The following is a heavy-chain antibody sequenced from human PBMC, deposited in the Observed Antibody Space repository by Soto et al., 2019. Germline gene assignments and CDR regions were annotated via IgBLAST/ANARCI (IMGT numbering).Heavy chain of an antibody. CDR1: GFTFSSYS. Sequence: GVSLRLSCAASGFTFSSYSMNWVRQAPGKGLEWVSSISSSSSYIYYADSVKGRFTISRDNAKNSLYLQMNSLRAEDTAVYYCARDSSSSHYYYGMDVWGQGTTVTVS. CDR3: ARDSSSSHYYYGMDV. V-gene: IGHV3-21*01. D-gene: IGHD6-6*01. J-gene: IGHJ6*02. CDR2: ISSSSSYI.